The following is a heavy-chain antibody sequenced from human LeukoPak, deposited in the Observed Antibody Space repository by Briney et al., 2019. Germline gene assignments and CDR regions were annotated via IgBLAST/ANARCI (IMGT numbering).Heavy chain of an antibody. CDR3: TRDAPYMDV. Sequence: PGGSLRLSCAASGFIFSNYGIYWVRQAAGKGLEWVAIISHDGSNKYYADSGKGRFTISRDNSKNILYLQMNSLIPEDTAVYYCTRDAPYMDVWGKGTTVTVSS. CDR1: GFIFSNYG. J-gene: IGHJ6*03. CDR2: ISHDGSNK. V-gene: IGHV3-30-3*01.